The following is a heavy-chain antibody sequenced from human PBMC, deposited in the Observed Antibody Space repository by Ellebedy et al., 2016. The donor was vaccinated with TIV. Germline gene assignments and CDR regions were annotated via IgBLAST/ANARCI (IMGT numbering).Heavy chain of an antibody. CDR1: GFSFSSYA. D-gene: IGHD2-15*01. J-gene: IGHJ4*02. CDR3: VCSQWWLLVDY. Sequence: GESLKISXAASGFSFSSYAMSWVRQAPGKGLEWVANIKQDGSEKYYVDSVKGRFTISRDNAKNSLYLQLNSLSAEDTAVYYCVCSQWWLLVDYWGQGTLVTVSS. CDR2: IKQDGSEK. V-gene: IGHV3-7*01.